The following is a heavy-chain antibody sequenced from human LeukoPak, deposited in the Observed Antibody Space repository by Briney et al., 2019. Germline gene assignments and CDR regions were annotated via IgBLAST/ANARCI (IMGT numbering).Heavy chain of an antibody. CDR2: INHSGIT. CDR3: ARKKGVADTPTATLLYYYYGLAV. J-gene: IGHJ6*02. V-gene: IGHV4-34*01. Sequence: PSETLSLTCAVYGGSFIDSYWSWIRQPPGKGLEWIGEINHSGITKYNPSLKSGVTISVDTSKNQFSLRLSSVAAADTATYYCARKKGVADTPTATLLYYYYGLAVWGQGTTVTVSS. D-gene: IGHD2-21*01. CDR1: GGSFIDSY.